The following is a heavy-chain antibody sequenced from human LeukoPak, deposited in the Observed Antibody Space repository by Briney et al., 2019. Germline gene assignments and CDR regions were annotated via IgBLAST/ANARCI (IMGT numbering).Heavy chain of an antibody. CDR1: GGSFSGYY. CDR2: INHSGST. J-gene: IGHJ4*02. D-gene: IGHD1-20*01. V-gene: IGHV4-34*01. CDR3: ASGNWNDNDY. Sequence: SETLSLTCAVYGGSFSGYYWSWIRQPPGKGLEWIGEINHSGSTNYNPSLKSRVTISVDTSKNQFSLKLSSVTAADTAVYYCASGNWNDNDYWGQGTLVTVSS.